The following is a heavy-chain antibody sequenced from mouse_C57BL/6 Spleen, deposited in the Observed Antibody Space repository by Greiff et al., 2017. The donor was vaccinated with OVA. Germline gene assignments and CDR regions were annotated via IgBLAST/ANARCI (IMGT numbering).Heavy chain of an antibody. CDR3: ARSRLRRGNFDY. Sequence: VKLQQPGAELVRPGSSVKLSCKASGYTFTSYWMDWVKQRPGQGLEWIGNIYPSDSETHYNQKFKDKATLTVDKSSSTAYMQLSSLTSEDSAVYYCARSRLRRGNFDYWGQGTTLTVSS. J-gene: IGHJ2*01. CDR1: GYTFTSYW. V-gene: IGHV1-61*01. CDR2: IYPSDSET. D-gene: IGHD2-2*01.